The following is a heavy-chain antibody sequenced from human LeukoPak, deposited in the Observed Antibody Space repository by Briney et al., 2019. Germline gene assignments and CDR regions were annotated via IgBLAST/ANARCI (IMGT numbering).Heavy chain of an antibody. CDR3: AREEDGYNYYFDY. J-gene: IGHJ4*02. CDR1: GYSISSGYY. Sequence: SETLSLTCTVSGYSISSGYYWGWMRQPPGKGREWGGSIYHSGSTYYNPSLKSRVTISVDTSKNQFSLKLSSVTAADTAVYYCAREEDGYNYYFDYWGQGTLVTVSS. D-gene: IGHD5-24*01. CDR2: IYHSGST. V-gene: IGHV4-38-2*02.